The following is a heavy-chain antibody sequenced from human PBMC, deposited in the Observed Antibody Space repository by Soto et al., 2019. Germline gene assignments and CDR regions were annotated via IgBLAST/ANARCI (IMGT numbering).Heavy chain of an antibody. J-gene: IGHJ4*02. V-gene: IGHV1-18*04. D-gene: IGHD3-10*01. Sequence: EASVKVSCKTSGYTFTNYGITWVRQAPGQGLKWMGWISAYNGDTNYAQKFQGRVIMTTDTSTTTAYMELRSLRSDDTAVYYCARGPGGGRRGGVSYGGRGTLVPLSS. CDR1: GYTFTNYG. CDR3: ARGPGGGRRGGVSY. CDR2: ISAYNGDT.